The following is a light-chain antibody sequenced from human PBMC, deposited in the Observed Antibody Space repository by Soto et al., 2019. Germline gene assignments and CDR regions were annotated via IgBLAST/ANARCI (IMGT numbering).Light chain of an antibody. V-gene: IGKV1-5*03. J-gene: IGKJ1*01. CDR3: QQYNSYSVT. CDR1: QSISRW. CDR2: TAS. Sequence: DIQMTQSPSTLSASVGDRVTITCRASQSISRWLVWYQQKPGKAPKLLIYTASTLASGVPLRFSGGGSGTEFTLTISSLQPDDFATYYCQQYNSYSVTFGQGTKVEI.